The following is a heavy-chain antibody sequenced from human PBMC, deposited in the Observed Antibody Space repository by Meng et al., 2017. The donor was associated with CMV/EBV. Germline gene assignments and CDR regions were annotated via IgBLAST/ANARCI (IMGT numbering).Heavy chain of an antibody. CDR3: ARIAAAGRFDY. CDR2: IYWDDDK. Sequence: QMSMSESVPTLAKPKHALTLTCTFSGFLLSTSGVGVGWIRQPPGKALEWLALIYWDDDKRYSPSLKSRLTITKDTSKNQVVLTMTNMDPVDTATYYCARIAAAGRFDYWGQGTLVTVSS. D-gene: IGHD6-13*01. V-gene: IGHV2-5*02. J-gene: IGHJ4*02. CDR1: GFLLSTSGVG.